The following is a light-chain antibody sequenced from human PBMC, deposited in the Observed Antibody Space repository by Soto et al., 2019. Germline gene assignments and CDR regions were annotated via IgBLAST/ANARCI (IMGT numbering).Light chain of an antibody. CDR2: DVS. V-gene: IGLV2-14*01. CDR3: SSYTSSSTLV. CDR1: SSDVGGYNY. Sequence: QSALTQPASVSGSPRQSITISCTGTSSDVGGYNYVSWYQQHPGKAPKLMIYDVSNRPSGVSNRFSGSKSGNTASLTISGLHAEDEADYYCSSYTSSSTLVFGTGTKLTVL. J-gene: IGLJ1*01.